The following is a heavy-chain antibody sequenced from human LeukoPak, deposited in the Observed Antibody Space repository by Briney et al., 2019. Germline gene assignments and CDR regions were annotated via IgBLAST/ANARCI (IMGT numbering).Heavy chain of an antibody. J-gene: IGHJ4*02. CDR1: GYAFSTYH. CDR3: TTRGGGNPFEK. CDR2: INPTGGFT. V-gene: IGHV1-46*01. Sequence: ASVKVSCKASGYAFSTYHMHWVRQAPGQGLEWMGEINPTGGFTHSARKFQGRLTVTSDTSTSTVYLELGSLTAEATAVYYCTTRGGGNPFEKWGQGTLVTVSS. D-gene: IGHD4-23*01.